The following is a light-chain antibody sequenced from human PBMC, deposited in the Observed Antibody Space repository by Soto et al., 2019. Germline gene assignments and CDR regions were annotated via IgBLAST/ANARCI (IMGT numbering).Light chain of an antibody. Sequence: QSALTQPASVSGSPGQSITISCTGTSSDVGNSNFVSWYQHHPGKAPKLMIYEGTKLSSGVSNRFSGSKSGNTASLTISGLKAEDEADYYCCSYAGRTTWVFGGGTKLTVL. CDR3: CSYAGRTTWV. CDR2: EGT. J-gene: IGLJ3*02. CDR1: SSDVGNSNF. V-gene: IGLV2-23*01.